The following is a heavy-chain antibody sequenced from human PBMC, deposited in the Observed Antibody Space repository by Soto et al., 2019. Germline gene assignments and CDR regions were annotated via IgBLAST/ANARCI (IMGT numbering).Heavy chain of an antibody. D-gene: IGHD6-19*01. Sequence: PSQTLSLTCAISGDSVSSYSAGWNWIRQSPSRGLEWLGRTYYRSTWYYEYAVSVKSRIIINADTSKNQFSLLLNSVTPEDTAIYYCVRDIGGGWDNWDQGTLVTVSS. V-gene: IGHV6-1*01. CDR2: TYYRSTWYY. CDR1: GDSVSSYSAG. J-gene: IGHJ4*02. CDR3: VRDIGGGWDN.